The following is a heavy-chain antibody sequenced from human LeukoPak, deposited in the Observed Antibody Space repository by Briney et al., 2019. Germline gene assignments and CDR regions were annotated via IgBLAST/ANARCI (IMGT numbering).Heavy chain of an antibody. V-gene: IGHV4-61*02. Sequence: SQTLCLTCTVSGGSISSGSYYWSWIRQPAGKGLEWIGRIYTSGSTNYNPSLKSRVTISVDTSKNQFSLKLSSVTAADTAVYYCARSTTITIFGVVIPYYFDYWGQGTLVTVSS. CDR1: GGSISSGSYY. D-gene: IGHD3-3*01. CDR2: IYTSGST. J-gene: IGHJ4*02. CDR3: ARSTTITIFGVVIPYYFDY.